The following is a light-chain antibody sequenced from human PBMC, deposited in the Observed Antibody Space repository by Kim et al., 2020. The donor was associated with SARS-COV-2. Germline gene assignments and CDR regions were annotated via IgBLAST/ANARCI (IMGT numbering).Light chain of an antibody. V-gene: IGKV1-9*01. Sequence: DIQLTQSPSFLSASVGDRVTITCRASQGISSYLAWYQQKPGKAPKLLIYAASTLQSGVPSRFSGSGSGTEFTLTISSLQPEDLATEYCQQLNSYTRLSMGGGTKGDIK. J-gene: IGKJ4*01. CDR1: QGISSY. CDR3: QQLNSYTRLS. CDR2: AAS.